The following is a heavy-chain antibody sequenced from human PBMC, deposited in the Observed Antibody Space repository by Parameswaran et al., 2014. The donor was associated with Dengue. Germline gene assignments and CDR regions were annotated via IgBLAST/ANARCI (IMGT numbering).Heavy chain of an antibody. Sequence: VRQMPGKGLEWVANIKQDGSEKYYVDSVKGRFTISRDNAKNSLYLQMNSLRAEDTAVYYCARDPPYSSGSGAFDIWGQGTMVTVSS. CDR3: ARDPPYSSGSGAFDI. D-gene: IGHD6-19*01. V-gene: IGHV3-7*01. CDR2: IKQDGSEK. J-gene: IGHJ3*02.